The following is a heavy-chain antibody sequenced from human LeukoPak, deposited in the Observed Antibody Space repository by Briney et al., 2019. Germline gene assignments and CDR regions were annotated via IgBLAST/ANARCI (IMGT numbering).Heavy chain of an antibody. Sequence: GGSLRLSCAASGFTFSSYAMSWVRQAPGKGLEWVSVISGSGGSTYYADSVKGRFTISRDNSKNTLYLQMNSLRAEDTAVYYCAKDTDRQQLLYGMDVWGQGTTVTVSS. CDR3: AKDTDRQQLLYGMDV. D-gene: IGHD6-13*01. CDR1: GFTFSSYA. J-gene: IGHJ6*02. CDR2: ISGSGGST. V-gene: IGHV3-23*01.